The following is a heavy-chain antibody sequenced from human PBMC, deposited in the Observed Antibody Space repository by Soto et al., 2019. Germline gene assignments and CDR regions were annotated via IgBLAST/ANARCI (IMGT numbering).Heavy chain of an antibody. V-gene: IGHV3-53*01. J-gene: IGHJ6*02. Sequence: PGGSLRLSCAASGFTFSNAWMNWVRQAPGKGLEWVSIVYSSGTTYYADSVKGRFTFSRDKSKNTIYLQMRNLRAEDTAVYYCARVDTYDYYYSMDVWGQGTTVTGSS. D-gene: IGHD5-18*01. CDR1: GFTFSNAW. CDR2: VYSSGTT. CDR3: ARVDTYDYYYSMDV.